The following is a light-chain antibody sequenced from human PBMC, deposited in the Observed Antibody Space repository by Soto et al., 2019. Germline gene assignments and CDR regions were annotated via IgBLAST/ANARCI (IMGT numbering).Light chain of an antibody. CDR3: QQYNNYST. J-gene: IGKJ1*01. V-gene: IGKV1-5*01. CDR1: QSISSW. CDR2: DAS. Sequence: DIQMTQSPSTLSASVGDRVTITWRASQSISSWLAWYQQKPGRAPKLLIYDASSLETGVTSSLSGSGSGTEFTLTISSMQPDDFATYYCQQYNNYSTFGHGTKVDIK.